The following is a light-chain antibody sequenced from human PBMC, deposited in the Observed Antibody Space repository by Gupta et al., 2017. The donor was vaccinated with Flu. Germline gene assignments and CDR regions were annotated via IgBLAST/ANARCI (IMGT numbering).Light chain of an antibody. CDR1: QSISSR. J-gene: IGKJ1*01. CDR2: KAS. CDR3: QQYNSYSPWT. Sequence: DIQMTQCPSTRSASTGDRVTITCRASQSISSRLAWYQQKPGKAPKLLIYKASSLESGVPSRFSGSGSGTEFTLTISSLQPDDFATYYCQQYNSYSPWTFGQGTKVEIK. V-gene: IGKV1-5*03.